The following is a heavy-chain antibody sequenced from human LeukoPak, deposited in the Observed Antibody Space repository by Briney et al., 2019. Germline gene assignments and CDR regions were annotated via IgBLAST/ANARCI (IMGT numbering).Heavy chain of an antibody. CDR3: ARDRYYYDTSGPPLDI. CDR1: GGSVSSYY. CDR2: IYTSGST. Sequence: SETLSLTCTFSGGSVSSYYWSWIRQPAGRGLEWIGRIYTSGSTNYNPSLKSRVTMSVDTSKNQFSLRLSSVTAADTAVYYCARDRYYYDTSGPPLDIWGQGTMVTVSS. J-gene: IGHJ3*02. V-gene: IGHV4-4*07. D-gene: IGHD3-22*01.